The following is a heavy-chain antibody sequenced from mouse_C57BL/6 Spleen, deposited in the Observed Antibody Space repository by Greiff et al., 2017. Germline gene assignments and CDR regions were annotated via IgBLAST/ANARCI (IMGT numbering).Heavy chain of an antibody. J-gene: IGHJ3*01. V-gene: IGHV1-81*01. D-gene: IGHD1-1*01. CDR1: GYTFTSYG. Sequence: VQLQQSGAELARPGASVKLSCKASGYTFTSYGISWVKQRTGQGLEWIGEIYPRSGNTYYNEKFKGKATLTADKSSSTAYMELRSLTSEDSAVYFCVRRAITTVVARGFAYWGQGTLVTVSA. CDR3: VRRAITTVVARGFAY. CDR2: IYPRSGNT.